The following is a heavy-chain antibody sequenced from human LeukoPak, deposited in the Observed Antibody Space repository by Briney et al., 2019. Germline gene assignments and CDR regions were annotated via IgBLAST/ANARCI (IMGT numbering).Heavy chain of an antibody. CDR3: ASPSRDIVVVPAALSYYGMDV. CDR1: GYTFTSYG. J-gene: IGHJ6*02. D-gene: IGHD2-2*01. Sequence: GASVKVSCKASGYTFTSYGISWVRQAPGQGLEWMGWISAYNGNTNYAQKLQGRVTMTTDTSTSTAYMELRSLRSDDTAVYYCASPSRDIVVVPAALSYYGMDVWGQGTTVTVSS. CDR2: ISAYNGNT. V-gene: IGHV1-18*01.